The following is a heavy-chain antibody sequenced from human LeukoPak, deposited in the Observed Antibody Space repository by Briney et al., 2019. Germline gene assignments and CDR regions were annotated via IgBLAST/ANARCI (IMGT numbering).Heavy chain of an antibody. J-gene: IGHJ5*02. D-gene: IGHD2-2*01. CDR3: ARDLLACSSTSCTINNWFDP. CDR1: GYTFTSYG. Sequence: ASVKVSCKASGYTFTSYGISWVRQAPGQGLEWMGWISAYNGNTNYAQKLQGRVTMTTDTSTSTAYMELRSLRSEDTAVYYCARDLLACSSTSCTINNWFDPWGQGTLVTVSS. CDR2: ISAYNGNT. V-gene: IGHV1-18*01.